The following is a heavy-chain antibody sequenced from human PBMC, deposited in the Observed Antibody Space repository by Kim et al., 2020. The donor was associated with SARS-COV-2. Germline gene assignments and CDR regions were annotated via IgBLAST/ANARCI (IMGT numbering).Heavy chain of an antibody. V-gene: IGHV4-34*01. D-gene: IGHD2-2*01. Sequence: SETLSLTCAVYGGSFSGYYWSWIRQPPGKGLECIGEINHSGSTNYNPSLKSRVTISVDTSKNQFSLKLSSVTAADTAVYYCARLYCRSTSCYQALWFDPWGQGTLVTVSS. CDR2: INHSGST. CDR1: GGSFSGYY. CDR3: ARLYCRSTSCYQALWFDP. J-gene: IGHJ5*02.